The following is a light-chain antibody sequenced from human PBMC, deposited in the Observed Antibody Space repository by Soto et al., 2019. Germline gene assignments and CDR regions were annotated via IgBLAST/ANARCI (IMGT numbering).Light chain of an antibody. J-gene: IGKJ1*01. Sequence: IVMTQSPATLAVSPGERATLSCRASQSVSSDLAWYQQKPGQAPRLLIYGASTRATAIPARFSGSGSGTDFTLTISRLEPEDFAVYYCQQYNNWPPWTFGQGTKVDI. CDR3: QQYNNWPPWT. CDR1: QSVSSD. CDR2: GAS. V-gene: IGKV3-15*01.